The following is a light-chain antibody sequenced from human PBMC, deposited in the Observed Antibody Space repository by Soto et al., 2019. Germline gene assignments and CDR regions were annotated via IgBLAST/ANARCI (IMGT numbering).Light chain of an antibody. J-gene: IGLJ2*01. V-gene: IGLV1-47*01. CDR3: AAWDGSLSGRI. CDR1: SSNIGSWD. CDR2: RNN. Sequence: QSVLTQPPSASGTPGQTVTISCSGSSSNIGSWDVYWYQQVPGTAPKLLIYRNNQRPSGVPDRFSAPKSGTSASLAISGLRSEDEADYYCAAWDGSLSGRIFGGGTKLTVL.